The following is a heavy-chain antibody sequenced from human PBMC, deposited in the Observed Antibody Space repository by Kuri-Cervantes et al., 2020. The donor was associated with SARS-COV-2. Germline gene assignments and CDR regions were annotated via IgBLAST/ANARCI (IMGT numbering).Heavy chain of an antibody. V-gene: IGHV4-59*08. CDR1: GDSISSHY. Sequence: SETRSLTCTVSGDSISSHYWSWVRQPPGKRLEWIGYIQYTGSTNYNPSLKSRVIISIDTSKNQVSLRLTSATAADTAVYYCGRVSWLQMWHRYSDSWGQGTLVTVSS. D-gene: IGHD5-24*01. CDR3: GRVSWLQMWHRYSDS. CDR2: IQYTGST. J-gene: IGHJ4*02.